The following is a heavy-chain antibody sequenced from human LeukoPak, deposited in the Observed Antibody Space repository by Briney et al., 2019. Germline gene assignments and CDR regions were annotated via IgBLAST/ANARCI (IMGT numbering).Heavy chain of an antibody. CDR1: GGSISGYY. CDR3: AKILGTGPTMDV. J-gene: IGHJ6*02. CDR2: IYYNGIS. Sequence: SETLSLTCTVSGGSISGYYWSWIRQPPGKGLEWIAYIYYNGISNYNPSLKSRVTISVDSSKNQFSLKLTSVTAADTAVYYCAKILGTGPTMDVWGQGTTVTVSS. V-gene: IGHV4-59*01. D-gene: IGHD1-1*01.